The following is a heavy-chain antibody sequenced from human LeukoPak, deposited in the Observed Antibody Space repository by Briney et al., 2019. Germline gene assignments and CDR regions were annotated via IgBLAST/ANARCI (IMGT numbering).Heavy chain of an antibody. D-gene: IGHD3-16*01. V-gene: IGHV4-34*01. J-gene: IGHJ5*02. CDR1: GGSFSGYY. CDR2: INHSGST. Sequence: SETLSLTCAVYGGSFSGYYWSWIRQPPGKGLEWIGEINHSGSTNYNPSLKSRVTISVDTSKNQFSLNLTSVTAADTAVYYCARFTPQGYGWGGYNRFDPWGQGTLVTVSS. CDR3: ARFTPQGYGWGGYNRFDP.